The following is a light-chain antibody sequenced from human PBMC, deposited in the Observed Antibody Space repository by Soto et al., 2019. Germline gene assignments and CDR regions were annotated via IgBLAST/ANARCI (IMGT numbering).Light chain of an antibody. CDR3: LQYGSSPHT. Sequence: IVMTQSPATLSVSPGERATLSCRAGQTIYSNVAWYQQRPGQAPRLLIYRASTRATGVPARFSGSGSGTEFTLTISRLEPEDFAVYYCLQYGSSPHTFGQGTRLEIK. J-gene: IGKJ5*01. CDR2: RAS. V-gene: IGKV3-15*01. CDR1: QTIYSN.